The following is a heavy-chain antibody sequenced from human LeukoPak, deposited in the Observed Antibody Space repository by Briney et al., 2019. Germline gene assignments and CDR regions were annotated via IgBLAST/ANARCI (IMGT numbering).Heavy chain of an antibody. CDR3: AKANGLLWFGESLDY. V-gene: IGHV3-30*18. J-gene: IGHJ4*02. D-gene: IGHD3-10*01. CDR1: GFTFSSYG. CDR2: ISYDGSNK. Sequence: QTGGSLRLSCAASGFTFSSYGMHWVRQAPGKGLEWVAVISYDGSNKYYADSVKGRFTISRDNSKNTLYLQMNSLRAEDTAVYYCAKANGLLWFGESLDYWGQGTLVTVSS.